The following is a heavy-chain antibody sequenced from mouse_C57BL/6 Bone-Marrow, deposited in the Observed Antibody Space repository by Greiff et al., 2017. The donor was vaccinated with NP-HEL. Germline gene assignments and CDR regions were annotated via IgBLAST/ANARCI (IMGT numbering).Heavy chain of an antibody. V-gene: IGHV5-12*01. CDR3: ARKDCTYYYAMDY. CDR2: ISNGGGST. D-gene: IGHD2-14*01. J-gene: IGHJ4*01. Sequence: EVQGVESGGGLVQPGGSLKLSCAASGFTFSDYYMYWVRQTPEKRLEWVAYISNGGGSTYYPDTVKGRFTISRDNAKNTLYLQMSRLKSEDTAMYYCARKDCTYYYAMDYWGQGTSVTVSS. CDR1: GFTFSDYY.